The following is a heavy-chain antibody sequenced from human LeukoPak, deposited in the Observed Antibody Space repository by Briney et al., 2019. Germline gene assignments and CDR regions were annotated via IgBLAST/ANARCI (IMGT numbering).Heavy chain of an antibody. CDR2: ISAYNGNT. CDR1: GYTFTSYG. D-gene: IGHD2-2*01. CDR3: ARGRFSSSTSSSFDY. J-gene: IGHJ4*02. Sequence: ASVKVSCKASGYTFTSYGISWVRQAPGQGLEWMGWISAYNGNTNYAQKLQGRVTMTTDTSTSTAYMELRSLRSDDTAVYYCARGRFSSSTSSSFDYWGQGTLVTVSS. V-gene: IGHV1-18*01.